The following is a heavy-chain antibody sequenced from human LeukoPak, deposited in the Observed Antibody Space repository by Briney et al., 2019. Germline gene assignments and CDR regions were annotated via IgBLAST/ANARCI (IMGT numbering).Heavy chain of an antibody. CDR2: INRDGSEK. J-gene: IGHJ4*02. CDR3: ARAGYDSGYDY. Sequence: GGSLRLSCAASEFTISSYWMSWVRQAPGKGLEWVANINRDGSEKFYVDSVKGRFTISRDNAKNSLYLQMNSLRAEDTAVYYCARAGYDSGYDYWGQGTLVSVSS. CDR1: EFTISSYW. V-gene: IGHV3-7*01. D-gene: IGHD6-19*01.